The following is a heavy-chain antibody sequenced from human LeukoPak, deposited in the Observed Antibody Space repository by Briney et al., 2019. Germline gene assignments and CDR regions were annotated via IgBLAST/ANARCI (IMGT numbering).Heavy chain of an antibody. D-gene: IGHD2-15*01. CDR3: ARDRERWYAFDI. Sequence: PSETLSLTCTVSGYSISSGYYWGWIRQPPGKGLEWIGSIYLSGSTYYNPSLKSRVTISVDTSKNQFSLKLSSVTAADTAVYYCARDRERWYAFDIWGQGTMVTVSS. J-gene: IGHJ3*02. V-gene: IGHV4-38-2*02. CDR2: IYLSGST. CDR1: GYSISSGYY.